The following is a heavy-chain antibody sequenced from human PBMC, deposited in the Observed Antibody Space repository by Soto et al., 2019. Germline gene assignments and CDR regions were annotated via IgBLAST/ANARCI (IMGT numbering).Heavy chain of an antibody. V-gene: IGHV3-64*01. Sequence: GGSLRLSCAASGFTFSNYAMHWVRQAPGKGLEYVSSISSNGGTTYCANSVKDRFTISRDNSKNTLYLQMGSLRAEDMAVYYCASSSRLTAPFDYWGQGTLVTVSS. D-gene: IGHD3-16*01. CDR1: GFTFSNYA. CDR3: ASSSRLTAPFDY. J-gene: IGHJ4*02. CDR2: ISSNGGTT.